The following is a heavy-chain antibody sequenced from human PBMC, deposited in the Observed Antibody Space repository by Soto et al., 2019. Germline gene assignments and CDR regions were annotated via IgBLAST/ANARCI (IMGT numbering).Heavy chain of an antibody. D-gene: IGHD1-1*01. CDR1: GASISGFY. V-gene: IGHV4-4*07. CDR2: IYATGAT. J-gene: IGHJ5*02. CDR3: VRDGTKTLRDWFDP. Sequence: PSETLSLTCTVSGASISGFYWSWIRKSAGKGLEWIGRIYATGATDYNPSLKSRVMMSVDTSKKQFSLKLRSVTAADTAVYYCVRDGTKTLRDWFDPWGQGISVTVSS.